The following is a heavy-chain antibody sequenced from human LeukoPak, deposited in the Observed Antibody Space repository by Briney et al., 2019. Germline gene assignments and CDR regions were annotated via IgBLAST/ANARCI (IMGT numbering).Heavy chain of an antibody. D-gene: IGHD4-17*01. V-gene: IGHV4-39*01. CDR2: IYYSGNT. CDR3: ARQLSGGDYDYFDY. Sequence: SFNTYSMNWVRQPPGKGLEWIGSIYYSGNTYYNPSLKSRVTISVDTSKNQFSLKLSSVTAADTAVYYCARQLSGGDYDYFDYWGQGTLVTVSS. J-gene: IGHJ4*02. CDR1: SFNTYS.